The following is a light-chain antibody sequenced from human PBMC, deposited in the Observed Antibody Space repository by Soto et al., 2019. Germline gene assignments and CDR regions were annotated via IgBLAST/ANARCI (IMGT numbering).Light chain of an antibody. CDR3: MQATQFPWT. J-gene: IGKJ1*01. V-gene: IGKV2-24*01. CDR1: QSLEDSAGNSY. Sequence: IVMTQTPLSSAVTLGQPASISCRSSQSLEDSAGNSYLSWLHQRPGQPPRLLIYKLSNRLSGVPDRFSGSGAGTVFTLRISRVEADDCGLYFCMQATQFPWTFGQGTRVEIK. CDR2: KLS.